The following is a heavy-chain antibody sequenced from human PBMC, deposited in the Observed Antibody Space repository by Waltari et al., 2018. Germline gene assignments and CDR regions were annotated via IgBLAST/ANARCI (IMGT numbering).Heavy chain of an antibody. D-gene: IGHD3-22*01. CDR1: GGSISSSY. V-gene: IGHV4-59*12. CDR2: IYHSGST. Sequence: QVQLQESGPGLVKPSETLSLTCTVSGGSISSSYWSCIRQPPGEGLEWIGYIYHSGSTYYNPSLKSRVTIPVDTSKNQFSLKLSSVTAADTAVYYCAREGDTMIDNWGQGTLVTVSS. CDR3: AREGDTMIDN. J-gene: IGHJ4*02.